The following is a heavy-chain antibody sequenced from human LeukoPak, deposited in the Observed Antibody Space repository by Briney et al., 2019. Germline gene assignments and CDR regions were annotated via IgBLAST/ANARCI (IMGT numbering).Heavy chain of an antibody. CDR3: ARDKRRSFDY. CDR1: GGSISSSSYY. Sequence: SETLSLTCTVSGGSISSSSYYWGWIRQPPGKGLEWIGSIYYSGSTYYNPSLKSRVTISVDTSKNQFSLKLSSVTAADTAVYYCARDKRRSFDYWGQGTLVTVSS. V-gene: IGHV4-39*02. J-gene: IGHJ4*02. CDR2: IYYSGST.